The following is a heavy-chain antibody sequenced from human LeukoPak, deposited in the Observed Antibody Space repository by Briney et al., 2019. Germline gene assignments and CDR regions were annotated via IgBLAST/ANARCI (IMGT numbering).Heavy chain of an antibody. CDR3: AREGSSTGDY. CDR1: GFVFSRYE. CDR2: ISSGGTTI. J-gene: IGHJ4*02. D-gene: IGHD1-26*01. V-gene: IGHV3-48*03. Sequence: GGSLRLSCAASGFVFSRYEMNWVRLAPGKGLEWVSYISSGGTTIYYADSVKGRFTISRDNAKNSLFLQMNSLRVEDTAVYYCAREGSSTGDYRGQGTLVTVSS.